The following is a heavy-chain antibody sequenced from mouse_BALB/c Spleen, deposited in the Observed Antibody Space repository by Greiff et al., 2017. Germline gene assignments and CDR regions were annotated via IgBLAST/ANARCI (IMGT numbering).Heavy chain of an antibody. D-gene: IGHD2-10*01. CDR1: GFNIKDTY. CDR3: ASPRLPYAMDY. J-gene: IGHJ4*01. V-gene: IGHV14-3*02. CDR2: IDPANGNT. Sequence: EVKLQESGAELVKPGASVKLSCTASGFNIKDTYMHWVKQRPEQGLEWIGRIDPANGNTKYDPKFQGKATITADTSSNTAYLQLSSLTSEDTAVYYCASPRLPYAMDYWGQGTSVTVSS.